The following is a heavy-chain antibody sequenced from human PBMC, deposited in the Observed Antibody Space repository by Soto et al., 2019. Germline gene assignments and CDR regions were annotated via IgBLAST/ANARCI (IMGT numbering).Heavy chain of an antibody. Sequence: PGESLKISCTGSGYSFAGYWITWVRQKPGKGLEWVGRIDPSDSQTYYSPSFRGHVTISVTKSITTVFLQWSSLRASDTAMYYCARQIYGSDTGPNVQYYSDSWGQGTPVPVSS. D-gene: IGHD5-18*01. V-gene: IGHV5-10-1*01. CDR3: ARQIYGSDTGPNVQYYSDS. J-gene: IGHJ4*02. CDR2: IDPSDSQT. CDR1: GYSFAGYW.